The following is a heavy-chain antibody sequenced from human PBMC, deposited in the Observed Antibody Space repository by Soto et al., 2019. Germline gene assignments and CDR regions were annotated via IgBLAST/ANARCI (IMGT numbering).Heavy chain of an antibody. D-gene: IGHD5-12*01. CDR3: ARDRGGYDRLYYYHGMDV. Sequence: EVQLVESGGGLVKPGGSLRLSCAASGFTFSSYNMNWVRQAPGKGLEWVSSISSSSGSTNYADSVKGRFTISRDNAKNSLYLQMSSLRAEDTAVYYCARDRGGYDRLYYYHGMDVWGQGTTVTVSS. V-gene: IGHV3-21*01. J-gene: IGHJ6*02. CDR2: ISSSSGST. CDR1: GFTFSSYN.